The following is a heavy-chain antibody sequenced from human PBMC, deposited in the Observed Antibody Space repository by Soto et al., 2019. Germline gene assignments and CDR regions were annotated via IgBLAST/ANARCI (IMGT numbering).Heavy chain of an antibody. J-gene: IGHJ5*02. V-gene: IGHV4-30-2*01. Sequence: QLQLQESGSGLVKPSQTLSLTCAVSGGSISSGGYSWSWIRQPPGKGLEWIGYIYHSGSTYYNPSLKSRVTISVDRSKSQFSLKLSSVTAADTAVYYCARVRYSSSYWFDPWGQGTLVTVSS. D-gene: IGHD6-6*01. CDR2: IYHSGST. CDR1: GGSISSGGYS. CDR3: ARVRYSSSYWFDP.